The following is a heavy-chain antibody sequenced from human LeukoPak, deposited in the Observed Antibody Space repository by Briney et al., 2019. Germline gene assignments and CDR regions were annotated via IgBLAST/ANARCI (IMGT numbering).Heavy chain of an antibody. J-gene: IGHJ6*02. V-gene: IGHV4-39*07. CDR2: INHSGST. CDR1: GGSIRSSSHF. Sequence: SETLSLTCTVSGGSIRSSSHFWAWIRQPPGKGLEWIGEINHSGSTNYNPSLKSRVTISVDTSKNQFSLKLSSVTAADTAVYYCARMSPDWNDGTMKDVWGQGTTVTVSS. D-gene: IGHD1-1*01. CDR3: ARMSPDWNDGTMKDV.